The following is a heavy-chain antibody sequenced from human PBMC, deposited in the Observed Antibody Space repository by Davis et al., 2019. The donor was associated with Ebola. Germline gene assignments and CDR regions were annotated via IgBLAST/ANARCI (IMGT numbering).Heavy chain of an antibody. CDR3: ARLDYDFWSGYSNWFDP. J-gene: IGHJ5*02. CDR1: GGSISSSSYY. CDR2: IYYSGST. D-gene: IGHD3-3*01. Sequence: GSLRLSCTVPGGSISSSSYYWGWLRQPPGKGLERIGSIYYSGSTYYNPSLKSRVTISVDPSKNQFSLKLSSVTAADTAVYYCARLDYDFWSGYSNWFDPWGQGTLVTVSS. V-gene: IGHV4-39*01.